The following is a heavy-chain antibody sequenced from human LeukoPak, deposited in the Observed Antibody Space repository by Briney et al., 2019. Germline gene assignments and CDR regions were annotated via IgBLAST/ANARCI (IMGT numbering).Heavy chain of an antibody. CDR1: GFTFSSYG. CDR2: ISYDGSSK. D-gene: IGHD2-21*02. V-gene: IGHV3-30*18. CDR3: AKAVTEYYYYYGMVV. Sequence: PGGSLRLSCAASGFTFSSYGVHWVRQAPGKGPEWVALISYDGSSKYYADSVKGRFTISRDNSRNTLSLQMNSLRAEDTAVYYCAKAVTEYYYYYGMVVWGQGTTVIVSS. J-gene: IGHJ6*02.